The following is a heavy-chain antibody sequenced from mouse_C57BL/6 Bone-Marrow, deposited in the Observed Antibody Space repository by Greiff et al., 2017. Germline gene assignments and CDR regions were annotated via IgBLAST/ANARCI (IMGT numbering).Heavy chain of an antibody. CDR2: IYPRSGNT. J-gene: IGHJ4*01. Sequence: QVHVKQSGAELARPGASVKLSCKASGYTFTSYGISWVKQRTGQGLEWIGEIYPRSGNTYYNEKFKGKATLTAAKSSSTAYMELRSLTSDDSAVYFCARWNRWLPFLYYDAMDYWGQGTSVTVAS. CDR3: ARWNRWLPFLYYDAMDY. D-gene: IGHD2-3*01. V-gene: IGHV1-81*01. CDR1: GYTFTSYG.